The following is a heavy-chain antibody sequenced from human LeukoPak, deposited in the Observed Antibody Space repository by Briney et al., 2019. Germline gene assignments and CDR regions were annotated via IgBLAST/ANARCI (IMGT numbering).Heavy chain of an antibody. D-gene: IGHD2-8*02. Sequence: GASVKVSCTASGYTFTSYYMHWVRQAPGQGLEWMGIINPSGGSTSYAQKFQGRVTMTRDTSTSTVYMELSSLRSEDTAVYYCARAVLRAAFDIWGQGTMVTVSS. CDR1: GYTFTSYY. J-gene: IGHJ3*02. CDR3: ARAVLRAAFDI. CDR2: INPSGGST. V-gene: IGHV1-46*01.